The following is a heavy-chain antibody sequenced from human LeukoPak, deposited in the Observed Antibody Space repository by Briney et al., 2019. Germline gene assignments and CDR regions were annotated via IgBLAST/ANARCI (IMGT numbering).Heavy chain of an antibody. CDR1: GYTLTELS. J-gene: IGHJ5*02. CDR2: FDPEDGET. Sequence: ASVKVSCKVSGYTLTELSMRWVRQAPGKGLEWMGGFDPEDGETIYAQKFQGRVTLTEDTSTDTAYMELSSLRSEDTAVYYCACEYYDILTGYLRNEFDPWGQGTLVTVSS. D-gene: IGHD3-9*01. V-gene: IGHV1-24*01. CDR3: ACEYYDILTGYLRNEFDP.